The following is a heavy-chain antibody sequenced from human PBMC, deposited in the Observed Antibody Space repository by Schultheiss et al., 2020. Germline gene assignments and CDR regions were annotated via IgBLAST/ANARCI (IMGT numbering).Heavy chain of an antibody. CDR2: IIPILGIA. Sequence: SVKVSCKASGYTFTSYYMHWVRQAPGQGLEWMGRIIPILGIANYAQKFQGRVTITADKSTSTAYMELSSLRSEDTAVYYCASLVVGGSGSHEIHDYWGQGTLVTVSS. V-gene: IGHV1-69*02. CDR3: ASLVVGGSGSHEIHDY. D-gene: IGHD3-10*01. J-gene: IGHJ4*02. CDR1: GYTFTSYY.